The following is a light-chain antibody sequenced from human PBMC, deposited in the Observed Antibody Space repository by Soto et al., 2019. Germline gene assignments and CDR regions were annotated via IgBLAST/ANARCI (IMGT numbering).Light chain of an antibody. CDR1: QSVLYSSNNKNY. V-gene: IGKV4-1*01. J-gene: IGKJ4*01. Sequence: DIVMTQSPDSLAVSLGERATINCKSSQSVLYSSNNKNYLAWYQQKPGQPPKLLIYWASTRESGVPDRFSGSGSGTDFTLTISCLQAEDVAVYCCQQYYSIPFTFGGGTKVEIK. CDR3: QQYYSIPFT. CDR2: WAS.